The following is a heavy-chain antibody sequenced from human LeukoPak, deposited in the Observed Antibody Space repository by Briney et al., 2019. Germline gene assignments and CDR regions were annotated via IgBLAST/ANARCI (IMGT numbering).Heavy chain of an antibody. CDR1: GFTFSDYF. CDR2: ISNRGTTT. V-gene: IGHV3-11*01. D-gene: IGHD5-12*01. J-gene: IGHJ6*03. CDR3: GRAKEDYSGYGTYEQYYYFYMDV. Sequence: PGGSLRLSCAASGFTFSDYFMSWIRQAPGKGLEWVSYISNRGTTTYYADSVKGRFTVSRDNAKNSLYLHMNSLRAEDTAVYYCGRAKEDYSGYGTYEQYYYFYMDVWGKGTTVTVSS.